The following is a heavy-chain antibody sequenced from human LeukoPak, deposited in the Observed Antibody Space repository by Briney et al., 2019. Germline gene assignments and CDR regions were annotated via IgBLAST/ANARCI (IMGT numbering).Heavy chain of an antibody. CDR2: ISYDGSNK. CDR3: AKDANGDYGALLWYFDL. Sequence: PGGSLRLSCAASGFTFSNYWMHWVRQAPGKGLEWVAVISYDGSNKYYADSVKGRFTISRDNSKNTLYLQMNSLRAEDTAVYYCAKDANGDYGALLWYFDLWGRGTLVTVSS. J-gene: IGHJ2*01. D-gene: IGHD4-17*01. CDR1: GFTFSNYW. V-gene: IGHV3-30*18.